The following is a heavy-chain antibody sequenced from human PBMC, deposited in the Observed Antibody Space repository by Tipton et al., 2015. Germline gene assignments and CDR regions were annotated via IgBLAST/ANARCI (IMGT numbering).Heavy chain of an antibody. CDR3: ARVWYSYGHYYGMDV. CDR1: GFSVSTNY. V-gene: IGHV3-21*01. D-gene: IGHD5-18*01. Sequence: SLRLSCAASGFSVSTNYMNWVRQAPGKGLEWVSSISSSSSYIYYADSVKGRFTISRDNAKNSLYLQMNSLRAEDTAVYYCARVWYSYGHYYGMDVWGQGTTVTVSS. CDR2: ISSSSSYI. J-gene: IGHJ6*02.